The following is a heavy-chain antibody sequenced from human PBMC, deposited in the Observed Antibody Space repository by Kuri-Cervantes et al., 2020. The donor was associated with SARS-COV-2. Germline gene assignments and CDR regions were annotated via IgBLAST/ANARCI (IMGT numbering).Heavy chain of an antibody. V-gene: IGHV1-18*04. CDR2: ISAYNGNT. CDR1: GYTFTSYG. Sequence: ASVKVSCKASGYTFTSYGISCVRQAPGQGLEWMGWISAYNGNTNYAQKLQGRVTMTTDTSTSTAYMELRSLRSDDTAVYYCARRIAAAGYYYYYGMDVCGQGTTVTVSS. CDR3: ARRIAAAGYYYYYGMDV. J-gene: IGHJ6*02. D-gene: IGHD6-13*01.